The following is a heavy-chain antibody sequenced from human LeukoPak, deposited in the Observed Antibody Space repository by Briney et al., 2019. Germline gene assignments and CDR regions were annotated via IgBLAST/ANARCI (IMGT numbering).Heavy chain of an antibody. V-gene: IGHV1-69*13. D-gene: IGHD3-22*01. CDR3: ASDYYDSSGVLTDY. Sequence: GASVKVSCKASGGTFSSYAISWVRQAPGQGLEWMGGIIPIFGTANYAQKFQGRVTITADESTSTAYMELSSLRSEDTAVYYCASDYYDSSGVLTDYWGQGTLVTVSS. CDR1: GGTFSSYA. J-gene: IGHJ4*02. CDR2: IIPIFGTA.